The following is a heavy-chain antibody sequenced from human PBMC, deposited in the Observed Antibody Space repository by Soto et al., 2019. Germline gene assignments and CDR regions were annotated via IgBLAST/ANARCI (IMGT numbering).Heavy chain of an antibody. J-gene: IGHJ4*02. CDR2: ISYDGSNK. CDR3: ARDPGYCSSTSCLPANHFDY. Sequence: GGSLRLSCAASGFTFSSYAMHWVRQAPGRGLEWVAVISYDGSNKYYADSVKGRFTISRDNSKNTLYLQMNSLRAEDTAVYYYARDPGYCSSTSCLPANHFDYWGQGTLVTVSS. D-gene: IGHD2-2*01. V-gene: IGHV3-30-3*01. CDR1: GFTFSSYA.